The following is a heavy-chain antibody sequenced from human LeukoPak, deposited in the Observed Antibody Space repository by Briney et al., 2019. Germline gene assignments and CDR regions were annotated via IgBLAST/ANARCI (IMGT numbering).Heavy chain of an antibody. V-gene: IGHV4-59*08. CDR2: IYSSGGS. CDR1: GGSISSYY. J-gene: IGHJ3*02. D-gene: IGHD6-6*01. CDR3: ARQRPRDGFDI. Sequence: SETLSLTCTVSGGSISSYYWSWIRQPPGKGLELIARIYSSGGSSYNPSLKSRISISVDTSRSQFSLKLSSVTAADPDGYYCARQRPRDGFDIWGQGTMVTVSS.